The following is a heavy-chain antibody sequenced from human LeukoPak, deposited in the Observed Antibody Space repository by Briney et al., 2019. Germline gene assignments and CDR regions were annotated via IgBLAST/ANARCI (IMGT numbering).Heavy chain of an antibody. D-gene: IGHD3-10*01. V-gene: IGHV3-30*04. CDR1: GFTFSSYA. Sequence: GGSLRLSCAASGFTFSSYAMHWVRQAPGKGLEWVAVISYDGSNKYYADSVKGRFTISRDNSKNTLYLQMNSLRAEDTAVYYCANRVYYYGSGTEDYWGQGTLVTVSS. J-gene: IGHJ4*02. CDR3: ANRVYYYGSGTEDY. CDR2: ISYDGSNK.